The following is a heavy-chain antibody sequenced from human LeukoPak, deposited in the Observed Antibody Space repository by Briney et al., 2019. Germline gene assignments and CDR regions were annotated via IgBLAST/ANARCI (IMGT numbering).Heavy chain of an antibody. CDR2: IKQDGSEK. CDR3: ARVEGDYDFWSGYDC. D-gene: IGHD3-3*01. V-gene: IGHV3-7*01. J-gene: IGHJ4*02. CDR1: GFTFSDYY. Sequence: PGGSLRLSCAASGFTFSDYYMSWVRQAPGKGLEWVANIKQDGSEKYYVDSVKGRFTISRDNAKNSLYLQMNSLRAEDTAVYYCARVEGDYDFWSGYDCWGQGTLVTISS.